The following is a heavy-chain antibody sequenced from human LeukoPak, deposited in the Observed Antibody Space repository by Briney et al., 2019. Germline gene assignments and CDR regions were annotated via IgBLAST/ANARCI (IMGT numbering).Heavy chain of an antibody. V-gene: IGHV3-23*01. J-gene: IGHJ6*02. CDR3: ARDLIEQWLVYYYYYGMDV. CDR1: GCTFSSYA. D-gene: IGHD6-19*01. Sequence: GGPLRLSCEAYGCTFSSYAMCWVGQAPGQWLEWFSPISGSGGSTYYADSVKGRFTISRDNSKNTLYLQMNSLRAEDTAVYYCARDLIEQWLVYYYYYGMDVWGQGTTVTVSS. CDR2: ISGSGGST.